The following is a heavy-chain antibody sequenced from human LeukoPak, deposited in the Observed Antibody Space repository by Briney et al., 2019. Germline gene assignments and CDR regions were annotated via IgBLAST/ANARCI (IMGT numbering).Heavy chain of an antibody. V-gene: IGHV4-34*01. D-gene: IGHD3-22*01. CDR3: ARLPLDGPKRGITMIVVVPPD. Sequence: SETLSLTCAVYGGSFSGYYWSWIRQPPGKGLEWIGEINHSGSTNYNPSLKSRVTISVDTSKNQFSLKLSSVTAADTAVYYCARLPLDGPKRGITMIVVVPPDWGQGTLVTVSS. J-gene: IGHJ4*02. CDR2: INHSGST. CDR1: GGSFSGYY.